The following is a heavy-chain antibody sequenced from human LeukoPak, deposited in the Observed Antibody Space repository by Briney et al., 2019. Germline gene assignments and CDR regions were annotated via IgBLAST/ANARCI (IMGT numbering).Heavy chain of an antibody. V-gene: IGHV4-39*07. Sequence: SETLSLTCTVSGGSISSSSYYWGWIRQPPGKGLEWIGSIYYSGGTYYNPSLKSRVTISVDTSKNQFSLKLSSVTAADTAVYYCARAYSNYEVDYWGQGTLVTVSS. D-gene: IGHD4-11*01. CDR1: GGSISSSSYY. J-gene: IGHJ4*02. CDR2: IYYSGGT. CDR3: ARAYSNYEVDY.